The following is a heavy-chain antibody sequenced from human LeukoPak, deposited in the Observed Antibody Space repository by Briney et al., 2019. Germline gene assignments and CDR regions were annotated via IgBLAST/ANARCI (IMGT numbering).Heavy chain of an antibody. D-gene: IGHD5-12*01. CDR2: IYTSGST. Sequence: SETLSLTCTVSGGSISSYYWSWIRQPAGKGLEWIGRIYTSGSTNYNPSLKSRVTMSVDTSKNQFSLKLSSVTAADTAVYYCARHPGYSGYPRRGYNWFDPWGQGTLVTVSS. V-gene: IGHV4-4*07. J-gene: IGHJ5*02. CDR1: GGSISSYY. CDR3: ARHPGYSGYPRRGYNWFDP.